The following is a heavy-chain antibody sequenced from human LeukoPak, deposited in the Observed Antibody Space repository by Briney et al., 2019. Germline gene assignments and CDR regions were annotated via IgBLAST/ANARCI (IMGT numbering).Heavy chain of an antibody. CDR3: AKDRVWFGELLHIFGY. V-gene: IGHV3-30*18. CDR1: GFTFSSYG. D-gene: IGHD3-10*01. Sequence: GGSLRLSCAASGFTFSSYGMHWVRQAPGKGLEWAAVISYDGSNKYYADSVKGRFTISRDNSKNTLYLQMNSLRAEDTAVYYCAKDRVWFGELLHIFGYWGQGTLVTVSS. J-gene: IGHJ4*02. CDR2: ISYDGSNK.